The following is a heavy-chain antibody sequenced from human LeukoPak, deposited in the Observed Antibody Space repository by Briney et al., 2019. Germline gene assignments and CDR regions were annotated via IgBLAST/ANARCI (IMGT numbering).Heavy chain of an antibody. V-gene: IGHV3-7*01. CDR1: GFIFSSYW. Sequence: GGSLRLSCEVSGFIFSSYWMSWVRQAPGKGLEWVGNINQEGSERNHGDSVNGRFTISRDNSKNTLYLQMNSLRAEDTAVYYCAKGSGYEHSYYYYYMDVWGKGTTVTISS. CDR2: INQEGSER. D-gene: IGHD5-12*01. J-gene: IGHJ6*03. CDR3: AKGSGYEHSYYYYYMDV.